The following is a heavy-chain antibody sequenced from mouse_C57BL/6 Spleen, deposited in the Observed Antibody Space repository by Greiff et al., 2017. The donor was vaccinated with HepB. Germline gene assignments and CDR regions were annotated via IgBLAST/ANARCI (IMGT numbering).Heavy chain of an antibody. D-gene: IGHD1-1*01. J-gene: IGHJ2*01. CDR3: ARGIYYYGSSFFDY. CDR2: IHPNSGST. CDR1: GYTFTSYW. Sequence: QVQLQQPGAELVKPGASVKLSCKASGYTFTSYWMYWVQQRPGQGLEWIGMIHPNSGSTNYNEKFKSKATLTVDKSSSTAYMQLSSLTSEDSAVYYCARGIYYYGSSFFDYWGQGTTLTVSS. V-gene: IGHV1-64*01.